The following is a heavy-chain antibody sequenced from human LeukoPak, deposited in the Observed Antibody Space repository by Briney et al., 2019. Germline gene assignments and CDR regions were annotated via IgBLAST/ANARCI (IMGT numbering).Heavy chain of an antibody. D-gene: IGHD2-21*02. V-gene: IGHV3-74*01. J-gene: IGHJ5*01. CDR1: GFTFSSYW. CDR3: VRDGDDFNFDY. Sequence: GGSLRLSCAASGFTFSSYWMHWVRQAPGKGLVWVSRVKGDGSFTNYADSVYGRFSISRDNAKNTLFLHMRSLRAEDTAVYYCVRDGDDFNFDYWGQETWSPSPQ. CDR2: VKGDGSFT.